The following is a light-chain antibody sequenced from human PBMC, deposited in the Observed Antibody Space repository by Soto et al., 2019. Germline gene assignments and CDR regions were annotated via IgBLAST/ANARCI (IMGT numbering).Light chain of an antibody. CDR2: EVN. CDR3: SSFTSTSTDV. CDR1: SSDVGGCNC. J-gene: IGLJ1*01. Sequence: QSALTQPASVSGSPGQSITISCTGTSSDVGGCNCVSWYQHHPGKAPKLMIYEVNNRPSGVSNRFSGSKSGNTASLTISGLQAEDEADYYCSSFTSTSTDVFGTGTKVTVL. V-gene: IGLV2-14*01.